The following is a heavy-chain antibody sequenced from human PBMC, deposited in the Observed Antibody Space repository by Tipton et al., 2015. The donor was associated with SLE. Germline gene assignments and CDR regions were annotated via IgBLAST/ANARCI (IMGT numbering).Heavy chain of an antibody. CDR2: ISWNSGSI. CDR1: GFTFDDYA. CDR3: ASGNYDSSGYDAFDI. J-gene: IGHJ3*02. V-gene: IGHV3-9*01. Sequence: SLRLSCAASGFTFDDYAMHWVRQAPGKGLEWVSGISWNSGSIGYADSVKGRFTISRDNAKNSLYLQMNSLRAEDTAVYYCASGNYDSSGYDAFDIWGQGTMVTVSS. D-gene: IGHD3-22*01.